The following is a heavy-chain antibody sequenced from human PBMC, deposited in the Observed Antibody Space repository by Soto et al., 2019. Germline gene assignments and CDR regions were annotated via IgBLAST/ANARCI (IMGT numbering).Heavy chain of an antibody. D-gene: IGHD6-13*01. CDR3: ARGGPAAGYDL. Sequence: GASVKVSCKASGYTFTSNDINWVRQASGQGLEWMGWMNPNTGGSGYAQDFQGRITMTRDTATSTAYMELTSLRSDDTAVYYCARGGPAAGYDLWGQGTLVTAPQ. CDR1: GYTFTSND. J-gene: IGHJ4*02. V-gene: IGHV1-8*01. CDR2: MNPNTGGS.